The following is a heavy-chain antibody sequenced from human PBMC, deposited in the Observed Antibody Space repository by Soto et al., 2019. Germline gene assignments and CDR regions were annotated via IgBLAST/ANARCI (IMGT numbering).Heavy chain of an antibody. Sequence: QVQLQQWGAGLLKPSETLSLTCAVYGGSFSGYYWSWIRQPPGKGLEWIGEINHSGSTNYNPSLKSRVTISVDTSKNQFSLKLSSVTAADTAVYYCARAPTYYDFWSGYSEGHLVDYWGQGTLVTVSS. D-gene: IGHD3-3*01. V-gene: IGHV4-34*01. CDR2: INHSGST. CDR3: ARAPTYYDFWSGYSEGHLVDY. CDR1: GGSFSGYY. J-gene: IGHJ4*02.